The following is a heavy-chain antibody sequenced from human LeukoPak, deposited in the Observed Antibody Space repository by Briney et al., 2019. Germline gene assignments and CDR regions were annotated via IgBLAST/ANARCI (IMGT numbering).Heavy chain of an antibody. CDR1: GGSISSGGYS. CDR2: IYHSGST. J-gene: IGHJ4*02. D-gene: IGHD2-2*01. V-gene: IGHV4-30-2*01. Sequence: SETLSLTCAVSGGSISSGGYSWSWIRQPPGKGLEWIGYIYHSGSTYYNPSLKSRVTISVDTSKNQFSLKLSSVTAADTAVYYCARAGYCSSTSCYELDYWGQGTLVTVSS. CDR3: ARAGYCSSTSCYELDY.